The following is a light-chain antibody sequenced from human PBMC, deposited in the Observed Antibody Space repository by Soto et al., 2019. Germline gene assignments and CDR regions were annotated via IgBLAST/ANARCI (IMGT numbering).Light chain of an antibody. Sequence: DIQMTQSPSTLSASVGDRVTLTCXASQSISSWMAWYQQKPGKAPKLLVYDASTLQSGVASRFSGSGSGTEFTLIISGLQPDDSATYYCQQYTNTNNPWMFGQGTKVDI. CDR3: QQYTNTNNPWM. CDR1: QSISSW. CDR2: DAS. J-gene: IGKJ1*01. V-gene: IGKV1-5*01.